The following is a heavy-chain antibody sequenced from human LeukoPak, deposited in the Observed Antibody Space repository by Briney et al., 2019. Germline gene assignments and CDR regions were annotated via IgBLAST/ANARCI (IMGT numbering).Heavy chain of an antibody. D-gene: IGHD2-15*01. CDR2: IIPILGIA. CDR1: GGTFSSYA. CDR3: ARARRYCSGGSCAPDAFDI. J-gene: IGHJ3*02. V-gene: IGHV1-69*04. Sequence: ASVKVSCKASGGTFSSYAISWMRQAPGQGLEWMGRIIPILGIANYAQKFQGRVTITADKSTSTAYMELSSLRSEDTAVYYCARARRYCSGGSCAPDAFDIWGQGTMVTVSS.